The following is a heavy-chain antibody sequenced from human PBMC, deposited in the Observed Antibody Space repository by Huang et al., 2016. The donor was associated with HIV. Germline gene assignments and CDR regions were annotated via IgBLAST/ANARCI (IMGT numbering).Heavy chain of an antibody. CDR2: IYFSGST. Sequence: QVQLQESGPGLVKPSETLSLTCTVSCGSISPHSWSWIRQPPGKGLELIGSIYFSGSTNYSPSLRRRVTISVDTSKNQFSLKLSSVTAADTAVYYCVRDRNSIVYWGQGTLVTVSP. CDR1: CGSISPHS. V-gene: IGHV4-59*11. J-gene: IGHJ4*02. CDR3: VRDRNSIVY. D-gene: IGHD3-16*02.